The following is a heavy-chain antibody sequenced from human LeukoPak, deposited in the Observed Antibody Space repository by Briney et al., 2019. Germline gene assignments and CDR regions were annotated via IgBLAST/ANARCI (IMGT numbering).Heavy chain of an antibody. Sequence: EASVTVSFTASGYTFTSYAMHWVRQAPGQRLEWMGWINAGNGNTKYSQKFQGRVTITRDTSASTAYMELSSLRSEDTAVYYCARVFGFGELCDWGQGTLVTVSS. CDR1: GYTFTSYA. CDR2: INAGNGNT. D-gene: IGHD3-10*01. CDR3: ARVFGFGELCD. J-gene: IGHJ4*02. V-gene: IGHV1-3*01.